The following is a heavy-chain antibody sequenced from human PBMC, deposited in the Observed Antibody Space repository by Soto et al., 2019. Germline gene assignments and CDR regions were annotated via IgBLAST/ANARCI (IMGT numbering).Heavy chain of an antibody. J-gene: IGHJ4*02. CDR1: GGSFSGYY. CDR2: INHSGST. V-gene: IGHV4-34*01. D-gene: IGHD3-10*01. Sequence: TSETLSLTCAVYGGSFSGYYWSWIRQPPGKGRELIGEINHSGSTNYNPSLKSRVTISVDTSKNQFSLKLSSVTAADTAVYYCARGSAFMGLDYWGQGTPVTVSS. CDR3: ARGSAFMGLDY.